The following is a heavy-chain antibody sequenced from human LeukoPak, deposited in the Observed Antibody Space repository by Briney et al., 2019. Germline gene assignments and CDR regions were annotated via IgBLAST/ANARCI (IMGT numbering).Heavy chain of an antibody. CDR2: IYYSGST. Sequence: SESLSLTCTVSGGSISSYYWSWIRQPPGKGLEWIGYIYYSGSTNYNPSLKSRVTISVDTSKNQFSLKLSSVTAADTAVYYCARDPKPVWGQGTMVTVSS. CDR3: ARDPKPV. CDR1: GGSISSYY. J-gene: IGHJ3*01. V-gene: IGHV4-59*01.